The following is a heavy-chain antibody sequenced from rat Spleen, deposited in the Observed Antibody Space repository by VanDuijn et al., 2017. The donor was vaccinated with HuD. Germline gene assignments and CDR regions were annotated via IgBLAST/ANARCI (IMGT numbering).Heavy chain of an antibody. V-gene: IGHV5-58*01. Sequence: EVQLVESGGGLVQPGRSLKLSCAASGFTFSSYWMYWIRQAPGKGLEWVSSINPDGGSTYYPDSVKGRFTISRDNAENTVYLQMNSLRSEDTATYYCAKDLDYGPDYWGQGVMVTVSS. CDR3: AKDLDYGPDY. D-gene: IGHD1-11*01. CDR2: INPDGGST. CDR1: GFTFSSYW. J-gene: IGHJ2*01.